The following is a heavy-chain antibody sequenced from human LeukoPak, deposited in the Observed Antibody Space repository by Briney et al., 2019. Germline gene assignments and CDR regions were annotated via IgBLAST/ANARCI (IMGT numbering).Heavy chain of an antibody. V-gene: IGHV1-18*03. Sequence: ASVKVSCKASGYTFTSDGISWVRQAAGQGLEWMGWMSAYNANTNYAQTLQGRVTMTTDTSTSTAYMELRSLRSDDMAVYYCASAFLGYCSGGSCLEGAFGIWGQGTMVTVSS. J-gene: IGHJ3*02. D-gene: IGHD2-15*01. CDR1: GYTFTSDG. CDR2: MSAYNANT. CDR3: ASAFLGYCSGGSCLEGAFGI.